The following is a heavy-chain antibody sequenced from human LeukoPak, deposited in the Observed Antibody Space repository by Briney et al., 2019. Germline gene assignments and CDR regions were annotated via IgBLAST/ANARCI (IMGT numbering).Heavy chain of an antibody. D-gene: IGHD3-22*01. CDR3: ARDTYYYDSSGYS. Sequence: GGSLRLSCAASGFTFSSYSMNWVRQAPGKGLEWVSSISSSSSYIYYADSVKGRFTISRDNAKNSLYLQMNSPRAEDTAVYYCARDTYYYDSSGYSWGQGTLVTVSS. CDR1: GFTFSSYS. J-gene: IGHJ4*02. V-gene: IGHV3-21*01. CDR2: ISSSSSYI.